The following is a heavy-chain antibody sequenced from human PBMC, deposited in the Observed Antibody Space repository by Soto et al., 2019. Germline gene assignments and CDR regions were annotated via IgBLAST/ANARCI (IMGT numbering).Heavy chain of an antibody. CDR1: GFTFSSYS. J-gene: IGHJ6*02. Sequence: EVQLVESGGGLVKPGGSLRLSCAASGFTFSSYSMNWVRQAPGKGLEWVSSISSSSSYIYYADSVKGRFTISRDNAKNTLYLQTNSLRDEDTAVYYCAGASRLDIVVVAAAIGGDYYGIDVWGQGTKVTVSS. D-gene: IGHD2-2*02. CDR2: ISSSSSYI. CDR3: AGASRLDIVVVAAAIGGDYYGIDV. V-gene: IGHV3-21*01.